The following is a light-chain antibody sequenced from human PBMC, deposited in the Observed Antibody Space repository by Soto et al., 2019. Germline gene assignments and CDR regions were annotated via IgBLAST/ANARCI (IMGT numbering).Light chain of an antibody. V-gene: IGKV1-5*03. J-gene: IGKJ1*01. CDR2: KTS. CDR3: QHWNDYSWT. Sequence: DIHMTQSPSTLSASVGDRVTITCRASQSISIWLAWYQQKPGKAPNLLIYKTSSLETGVPSRFSGSGSGTEFTLTISSQHTDDFATYYCQHWNDYSWTISQGTKVEVK. CDR1: QSISIW.